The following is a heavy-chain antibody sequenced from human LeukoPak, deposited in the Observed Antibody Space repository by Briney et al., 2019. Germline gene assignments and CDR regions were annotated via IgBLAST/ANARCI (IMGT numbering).Heavy chain of an antibody. CDR2: INGDGRNI. D-gene: IGHD3-22*01. V-gene: IGHV3-74*01. CDR3: ARARSGYPTDY. J-gene: IGHJ4*02. CDR1: GFTFSSYW. Sequence: GGSLRLSCVASGFTFSSYWMHWVRQDPRKGLVWVSRINGDGRNINYADSVRGRFTISRDNAKNSLYLQMNSLRAEDTAVYYCARARSGYPTDYWGQGTLVTVSS.